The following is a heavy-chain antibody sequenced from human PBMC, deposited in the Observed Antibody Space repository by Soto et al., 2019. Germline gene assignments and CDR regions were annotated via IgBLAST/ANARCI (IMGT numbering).Heavy chain of an antibody. CDR2: INAGNGNT. CDR1: GYTFTSYA. Sequence: GASVKVSCKASGYTFTSYAMRWVRQAPGQRLEWMGWINAGNGNTKYSQKFQGRVTITRDTSASTAYMELSSLRSEDTAVYYCARTPKSYDSSGSDYWGQGTLVTVSS. CDR3: ARTPKSYDSSGSDY. V-gene: IGHV1-3*01. J-gene: IGHJ4*02. D-gene: IGHD3-22*01.